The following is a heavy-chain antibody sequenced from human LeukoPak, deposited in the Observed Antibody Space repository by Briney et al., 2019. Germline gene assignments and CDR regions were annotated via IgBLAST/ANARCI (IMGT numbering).Heavy chain of an antibody. V-gene: IGHV4-30-4*01. CDR3: ARPYGDYVPENTDAFDI. J-gene: IGHJ3*02. D-gene: IGHD4-17*01. CDR1: GGSISSGDYY. Sequence: SETLSLTCTVSGGSISSGDYYWSWIRQPPGKGLEWNGYIYYSGSTYYNPSLKSRVTISVDTSKNQFSLKLSSVTAADTAVYYCARPYGDYVPENTDAFDIWGQGTMVTVSS. CDR2: IYYSGST.